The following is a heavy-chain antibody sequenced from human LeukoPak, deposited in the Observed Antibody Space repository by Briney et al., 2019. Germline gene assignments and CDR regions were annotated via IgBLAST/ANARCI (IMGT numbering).Heavy chain of an antibody. CDR1: GFTVSSNY. CDR3: ARSYDFWSGYPIPNHDAFDI. V-gene: IGHV3-74*01. Sequence: GGSLRLSCAASGFTVSSNYMSWVRQAPGKGLVWVSRINSDGSSTSYADSVKGRFTISRDNAKNTLYLQMNSLRAEDTAVYYCARSYDFWSGYPIPNHDAFDIWGQGTMVTVSS. D-gene: IGHD3-3*01. CDR2: INSDGSST. J-gene: IGHJ3*02.